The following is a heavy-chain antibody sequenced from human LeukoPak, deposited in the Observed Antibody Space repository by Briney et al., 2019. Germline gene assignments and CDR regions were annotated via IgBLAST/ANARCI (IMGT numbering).Heavy chain of an antibody. D-gene: IGHD3-22*01. CDR1: GYTFTSYY. CDR2: INSSGGST. V-gene: IGHV1-46*01. CDR3: ARDLPYYDSSGFYFDY. J-gene: IGHJ4*02. Sequence: GASVKVSCKASGYTFTSYYMHWVRQAPGQGLEWMGIINSSGGSTSYAQKFQGRVTMTRDTSTSTVYMELSSLRSEDTAVYYCARDLPYYDSSGFYFDYWGQGTLVTVSS.